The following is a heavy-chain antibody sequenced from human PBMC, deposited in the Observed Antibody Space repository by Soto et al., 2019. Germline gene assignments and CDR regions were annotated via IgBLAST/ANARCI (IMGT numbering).Heavy chain of an antibody. CDR1: GGTFSSYT. CDR3: ARLSGDYGGNGFDY. J-gene: IGHJ4*02. CDR2: IIPILGIA. V-gene: IGHV1-69*02. Sequence: QVQLVQSGAEVKKPGSSVKVSCKASGGTFSSYTISWVRQAPGQGLEWMGRIIPILGIANYAQKFQGRVRXXAXKXXGTAYMELSSLGSEDTAVYYCARLSGDYGGNGFDYWGQGTLVTVSS. D-gene: IGHD4-17*01.